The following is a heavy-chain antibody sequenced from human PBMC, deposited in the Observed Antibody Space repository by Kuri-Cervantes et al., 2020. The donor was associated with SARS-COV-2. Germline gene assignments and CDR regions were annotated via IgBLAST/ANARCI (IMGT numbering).Heavy chain of an antibody. CDR3: AKGGEYQLLVPNYSYYMDV. D-gene: IGHD2-2*01. CDR1: GFTFSNYA. J-gene: IGHJ6*03. CDR2: ISYDGSDK. Sequence: GESLKISCAASGFTFSNYAIHWVRQAPGKGLEWVALISYDGSDKNYADSVKGRFTISRDNSENTLYLQMNSLKAEDTAVYYCAKGGEYQLLVPNYSYYMDVWGKGTTVTVSS. V-gene: IGHV3-30*07.